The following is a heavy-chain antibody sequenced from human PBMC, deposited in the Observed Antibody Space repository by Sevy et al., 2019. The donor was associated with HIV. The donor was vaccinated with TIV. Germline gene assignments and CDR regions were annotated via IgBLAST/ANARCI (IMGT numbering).Heavy chain of an antibody. J-gene: IGHJ4*02. CDR1: GFTFSSYW. Sequence: GGSLRLSCAASGFTFSSYWMTWVRRAPGKGLEWVANIKQDMSEKYYADSVKGRFTISRDNARNSLYLQMESLRADDTAVYYCARAQQVTMLVVIGGLYFDFWGQGTLVTVSS. CDR2: IKQDMSEK. V-gene: IGHV3-7*01. D-gene: IGHD3-22*01. CDR3: ARAQQVTMLVVIGGLYFDF.